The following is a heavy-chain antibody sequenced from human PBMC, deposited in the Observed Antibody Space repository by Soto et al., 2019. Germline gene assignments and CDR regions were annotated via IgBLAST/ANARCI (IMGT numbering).Heavy chain of an antibody. J-gene: IGHJ4*02. CDR1: GFTFRWFG. CDR2: ISNDGSNE. V-gene: IGHV3-30*18. D-gene: IGHD3-10*01. CDR3: AKGEVRGIIPSYFDY. Sequence: QVQLVESGGGVVQPGRSLRLSCAGSGFTFRWFGMNWVRQAPGKGLEWVARISNDGSNEYYVDSVKGRFTISRDNSKNTLYLQMDSLRAEDTAVYYCAKGEVRGIIPSYFDYWGLATLVTVSS.